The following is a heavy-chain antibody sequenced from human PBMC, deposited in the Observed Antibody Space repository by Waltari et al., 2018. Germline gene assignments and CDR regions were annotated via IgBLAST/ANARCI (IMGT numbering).Heavy chain of an antibody. V-gene: IGHV3-33*01. CDR1: GFSFRIYC. J-gene: IGHJ4*02. Sequence: QVQLVESGGGVVQPGRSRSLSCAASGFSFRIYCMHWVRQAPGKGLEWVAVMWYDGSNEYYADSVKGRFTISRDNSKNTLYLQMNSLRAEDTAVYFCARDAYGGGSFFGFWGQGILVTVSS. CDR3: ARDAYGGGSFFGF. D-gene: IGHD2-15*01. CDR2: MWYDGSNE.